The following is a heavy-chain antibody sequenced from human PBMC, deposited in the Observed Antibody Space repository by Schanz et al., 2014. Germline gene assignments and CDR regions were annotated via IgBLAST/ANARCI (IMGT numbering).Heavy chain of an antibody. CDR3: ASRSVYAPT. V-gene: IGHV3-53*01. CDR2: IYSRGGT. CDR1: GFTVSDNY. J-gene: IGHJ5*02. Sequence: HLVESGGGLIQPGGSLRLSCAASGFTVSDNYMTWVRQAPGKGLECISIIYSRGGTFHADSVKGRFTISRDKSKNTLYLEMNSLRAEDTAVYYCASRSVYAPTWGQGILVTVSS. D-gene: IGHD2-8*01.